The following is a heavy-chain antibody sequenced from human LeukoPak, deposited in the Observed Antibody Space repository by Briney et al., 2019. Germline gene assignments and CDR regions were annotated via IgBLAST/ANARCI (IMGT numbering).Heavy chain of an antibody. D-gene: IGHD3-3*01. CDR1: GGSISSSSYY. J-gene: IGHJ5*02. CDR3: ARQGAYYDFWSGYYTGMDWFDP. Sequence: PSETLSLTCTVSGGSISSSSYYWGWIRQPPGRGLEWIGSIYYSGSTYYNPSLKSRVTISVDTSKNQFSLKLSSVTAADTAVYYCARQGAYYDFWSGYYTGMDWFDPWGQGTLVTVSS. V-gene: IGHV4-39*01. CDR2: IYYSGST.